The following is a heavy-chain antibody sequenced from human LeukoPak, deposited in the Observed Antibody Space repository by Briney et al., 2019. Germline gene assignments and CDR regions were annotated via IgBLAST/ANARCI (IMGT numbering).Heavy chain of an antibody. CDR3: ARRGGYYDSSGYYY. Sequence: SETLSLTCTVSGGSISSYYWSWIRQPPGKGLEWIGYIYYSGSTNYNPSLKSRVTISVDTSKNQFSLKLSSVTAADTAVYYCARRGGYYDSSGYYYWGQGTLVTVSS. J-gene: IGHJ4*02. V-gene: IGHV4-59*08. CDR1: GGSISSYY. D-gene: IGHD3-22*01. CDR2: IYYSGST.